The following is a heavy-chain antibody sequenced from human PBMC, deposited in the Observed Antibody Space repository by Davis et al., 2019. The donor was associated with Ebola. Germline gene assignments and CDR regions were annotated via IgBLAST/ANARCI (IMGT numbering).Heavy chain of an antibody. Sequence: GESLKISCAASGFTFSSYGMHWVRQAPGKGLEWVAVISYDGSNKYYADSVNGRFTISRDNSKNTLYLQMNSLRAEDTAVYYCARRLSSAYYYYGMDVWGQGTTVTVSS. CDR3: ARRLSSAYYYYGMDV. CDR2: ISYDGSNK. J-gene: IGHJ6*02. V-gene: IGHV3-30*03. D-gene: IGHD4/OR15-4a*01. CDR1: GFTFSSYG.